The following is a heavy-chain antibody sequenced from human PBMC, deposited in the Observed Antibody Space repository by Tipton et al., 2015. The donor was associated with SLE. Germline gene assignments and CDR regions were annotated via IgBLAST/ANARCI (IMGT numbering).Heavy chain of an antibody. CDR3: ARHPTYFDY. J-gene: IGHJ4*02. CDR2: IYYSGSS. CDR1: GGSISSKY. Sequence: TLSLTCSVSGGSISSKYWSWIRQPPGKGLEWIGYIYYSGSSNYNPSLKSRVTISLDTSKNQFSLRLSSVTAADTAVYYCARHPTYFDYWGQGTLVTVSS. V-gene: IGHV4-59*08.